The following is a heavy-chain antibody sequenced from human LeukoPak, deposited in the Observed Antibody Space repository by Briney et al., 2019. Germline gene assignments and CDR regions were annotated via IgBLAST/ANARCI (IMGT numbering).Heavy chain of an antibody. V-gene: IGHV3-21*01. CDR1: GFTFSSYS. J-gene: IGHJ4*02. CDR2: ISRSSNYI. Sequence: GGSLRLSCAASGFTFSSYSMNWVRQAPGKGLEWVSSISRSSNYIHYADSVKGRFTISKDNTKNSLYLQMNSLRAEDTAVYYCARPSITLVRGELVYYFDYWGQGTLVTVSS. CDR3: ARPSITLVRGELVYYFDY. D-gene: IGHD3-10*01.